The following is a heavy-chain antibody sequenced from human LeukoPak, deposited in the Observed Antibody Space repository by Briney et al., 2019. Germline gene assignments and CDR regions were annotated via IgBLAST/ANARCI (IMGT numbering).Heavy chain of an antibody. Sequence: GSLRLSCTASGFTFRSYWMSWVRQAPGKGLEWVANIKQDGSEKQYVDSVKGRFTISRDNGKNSLYLQMSSLRADDTATYYCTRALIGVLAGNFDSWGQGTLVIVSS. CDR2: IKQDGSEK. CDR1: GFTFRSYW. V-gene: IGHV3-7*03. J-gene: IGHJ4*02. D-gene: IGHD6-19*01. CDR3: TRALIGVLAGNFDS.